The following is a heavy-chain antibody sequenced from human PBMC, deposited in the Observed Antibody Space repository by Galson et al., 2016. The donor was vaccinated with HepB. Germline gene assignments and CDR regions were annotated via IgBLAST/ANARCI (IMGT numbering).Heavy chain of an antibody. J-gene: IGHJ4*02. Sequence: SLRLSCAASGFTFNQFAMSWFRQAPGKGLEWVSTISLLASTTYYAGSVKGRFVISGDNSQSTLHLQMNSLRADDTAVYYCAKDRRGIYGYDLVDYWGQGTLVTVSS. D-gene: IGHD5-12*01. V-gene: IGHV3-23*01. CDR1: GFTFNQFA. CDR2: ISLLASTT. CDR3: AKDRRGIYGYDLVDY.